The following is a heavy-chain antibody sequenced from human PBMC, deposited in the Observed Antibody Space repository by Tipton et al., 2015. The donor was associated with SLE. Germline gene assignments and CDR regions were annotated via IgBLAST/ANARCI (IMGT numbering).Heavy chain of an antibody. D-gene: IGHD1-26*01. CDR1: GGSINSSSYY. CDR2: IYYSGTT. V-gene: IGHV4-39*01. CDR3: ARIDTAGWANSFDY. J-gene: IGHJ4*02. Sequence: QVQLVQSGGGLVQPGGSLRLSCTVSGGSINSSSYYWGWIRQPPGKGLEWIGSIYYSGTTYYNPSLKSRVTISVHTSKTQFSLKLSSVTAADTAVYYCARIDTAGWANSFDYWGQGTLVTVSS.